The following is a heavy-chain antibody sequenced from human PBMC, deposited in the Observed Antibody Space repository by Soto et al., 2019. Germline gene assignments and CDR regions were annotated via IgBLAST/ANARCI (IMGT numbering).Heavy chain of an antibody. V-gene: IGHV4-39*01. CDR3: ARQGTQSDSSGYIDY. D-gene: IGHD3-22*01. CDR1: GGSISSSSYY. CDR2: IYYSGST. J-gene: IGHJ4*02. Sequence: QLQLQESGPGLVKPSETLSLTCTVSGGSISSSSYYWGWIRQPPGKGLEWIGSIYYSGSTYYNPSLKSRVTISVDTSKNQFSLKLSSVTAADTAVYYCARQGTQSDSSGYIDYWGQGTLVTVSS.